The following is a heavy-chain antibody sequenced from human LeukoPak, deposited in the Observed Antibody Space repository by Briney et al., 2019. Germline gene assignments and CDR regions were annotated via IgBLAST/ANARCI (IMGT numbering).Heavy chain of an antibody. D-gene: IGHD3-10*01. CDR2: ISGSGGST. CDR1: GFTFSSYA. Sequence: GGSLRLSCAASGFTFSSYAMSWVRQAPGKGLEWVSAISGSGGSTYYADSVKGRFTISRDNSKNTLYLQMNSLRAEDTAVYYCAKGPACNSFRELYPWGQGTLVTVSS. J-gene: IGHJ5*02. V-gene: IGHV3-23*01. CDR3: AKGPACNSFRELYP.